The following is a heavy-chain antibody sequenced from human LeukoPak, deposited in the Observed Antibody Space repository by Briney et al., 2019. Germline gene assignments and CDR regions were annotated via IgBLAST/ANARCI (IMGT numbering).Heavy chain of an antibody. J-gene: IGHJ3*02. Sequence: SETLSLTCAVYGGSFSGYYWSWIRQPPGKGLEWIGEINHSGSTNYNPPLKSRVTISVDTSKNQFSLKLSSVTAADTAVYYCARGRPNSWWLRFRDAFDIWGQGTMVTVSS. CDR2: INHSGST. D-gene: IGHD5-12*01. CDR1: GGSFSGYY. CDR3: ARGRPNSWWLRFRDAFDI. V-gene: IGHV4-34*01.